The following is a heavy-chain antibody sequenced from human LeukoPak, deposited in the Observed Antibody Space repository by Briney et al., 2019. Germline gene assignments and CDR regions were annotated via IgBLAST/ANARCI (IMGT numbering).Heavy chain of an antibody. CDR1: LDSTTSNF. J-gene: IGHJ4*02. CDR2: IHRSGST. V-gene: IGHV4-4*02. D-gene: IGHD1-14*01. Sequence: SQTLSLTCTVSLDSTTSNFWSWVRQPPGKGLEWIGEIHRSGSTNYNPSLQSRVTISIDRSKNQIALELSSVTAADTAVYYCAREIVGGFNPGAYWGQGTLVTVSS. CDR3: AREIVGGFNPGAY.